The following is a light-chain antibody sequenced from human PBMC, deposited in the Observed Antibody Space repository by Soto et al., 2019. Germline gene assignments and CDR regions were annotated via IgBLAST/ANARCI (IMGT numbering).Light chain of an antibody. V-gene: IGKV1-12*01. CDR2: AAS. CDR1: QGISSW. J-gene: IGKJ2*01. Sequence: DIQMTQSPSSLSASVGNRVTIICRASQGISSWLAWYQHKPGKAPKLLISAASSLQSGVPSRFSVSGSGTDFTLTISSLQPEDFATYYCQQTNSFPHTFGQGTKLEIK. CDR3: QQTNSFPHT.